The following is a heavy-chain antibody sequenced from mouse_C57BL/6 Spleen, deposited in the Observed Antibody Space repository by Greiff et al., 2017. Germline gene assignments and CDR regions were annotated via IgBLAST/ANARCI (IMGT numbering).Heavy chain of an antibody. CDR1: GYTFTDYY. CDR2: IYPGSGNT. CDR3: ARWTTAQATRGYYYAMDY. V-gene: IGHV1-76*01. D-gene: IGHD3-2*02. Sequence: QVQLQQSGAELVRPGASVKLSCKASGYTFTDYYINWVKQRPGQGLEWIARIYPGSGNTYYNEKFKGKATLTAEKSSSTAYMQLSSLTSEDSAVYFCARWTTAQATRGYYYAMDYWGQGTSVTVSS. J-gene: IGHJ4*01.